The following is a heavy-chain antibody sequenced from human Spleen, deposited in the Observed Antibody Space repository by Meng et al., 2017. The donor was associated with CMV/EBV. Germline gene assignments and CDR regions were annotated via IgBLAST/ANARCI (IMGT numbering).Heavy chain of an antibody. CDR2: MYSGGSST. Sequence: GESLKISCAASGFTFSIYGMHWVRQAPGKGLEWVSVMYSGGSSTFYADSVQGRFTISRDESKNTLYLQMNSLRAEDTALYYCAKCSSTSCRYFDYWGQGTLVTVSS. CDR1: GFTFSIYG. V-gene: IGHV3-23*03. D-gene: IGHD2-2*01. J-gene: IGHJ4*02. CDR3: AKCSSTSCRYFDY.